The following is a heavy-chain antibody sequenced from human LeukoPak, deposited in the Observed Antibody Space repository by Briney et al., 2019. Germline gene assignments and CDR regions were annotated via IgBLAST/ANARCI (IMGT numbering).Heavy chain of an antibody. V-gene: IGHV3-15*07. CDR2: IKSKTDGGTT. D-gene: IGHD2-15*01. CDR1: GFTVSSNY. Sequence: PGGSLRLSCAASGFTVSSNYMNWVRQAPGKGLEWVGRIKSKTDGGTTDYAAPVKGRFTISRDDSKTTLYLQMNSLKTEDTAVYYCTTDRLVVVAPPSEGYYGMDVWGQGTTVTVSS. CDR3: TTDRLVVVAPPSEGYYGMDV. J-gene: IGHJ6*02.